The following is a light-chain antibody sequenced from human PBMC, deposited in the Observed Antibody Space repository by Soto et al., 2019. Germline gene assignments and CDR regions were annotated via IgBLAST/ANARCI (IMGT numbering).Light chain of an antibody. CDR1: QSVSSN. CDR3: QQYNNWPPT. J-gene: IGKJ1*01. CDR2: GAS. Sequence: TLSVSPGERATLSCRASQSVSSNLAWYQQKPGQAPRLLIYGASTRATGIPARFSGSGSGTEFTLTISSLQSEDFAVYYCQQYNNWPPTFGEGTKVDI. V-gene: IGKV3-15*01.